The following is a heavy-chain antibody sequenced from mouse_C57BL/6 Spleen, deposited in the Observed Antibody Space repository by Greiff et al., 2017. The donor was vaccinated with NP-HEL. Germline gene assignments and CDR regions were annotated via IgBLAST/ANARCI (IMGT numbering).Heavy chain of an antibody. CDR2: INPSTGGT. CDR3: ARGALYYGNYEGFAY. Sequence: DVQLQESGPELVKPGASVKISCKASGYSFTGYYMNWVKQSPEKSLEWIGEINPSTGGTTYNQKFKAKATLTVDKSSSTAYMQRKSLTSEDSAVYYCARGALYYGNYEGFAYWGQGTLVTVSA. J-gene: IGHJ3*01. CDR1: GYSFTGYY. V-gene: IGHV1-42*01. D-gene: IGHD2-1*01.